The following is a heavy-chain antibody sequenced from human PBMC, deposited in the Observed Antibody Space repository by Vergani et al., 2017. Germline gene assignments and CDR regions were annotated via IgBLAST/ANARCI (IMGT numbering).Heavy chain of an antibody. CDR2: FDPEDGET. D-gene: IGHD4/OR15-4a*01. Sequence: QVQMVQSGAEVKKPGASVKVSCKVSGYTLTELSMHWVRQAPGKGLEWMGGFDPEDGETIYAQKFQGRVTMTTDTSTSTDYMELRSLRSDATAVYYCARDQVVGAPAFDIWGQGTMVTVSS. CDR1: GYTLTELS. CDR3: ARDQVVGAPAFDI. J-gene: IGHJ3*02. V-gene: IGHV1-24*01.